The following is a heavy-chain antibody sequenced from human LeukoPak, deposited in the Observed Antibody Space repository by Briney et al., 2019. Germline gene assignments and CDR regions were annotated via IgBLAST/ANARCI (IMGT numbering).Heavy chain of an antibody. V-gene: IGHV4-39*07. D-gene: IGHD2-15*01. CDR1: GGSTSSGGYY. CDR2: INHSGST. Sequence: SETLSLTCTVSGGSTSSGGYYWSWIRQPPGKGLEWIGEINHSGSTNYNPSLKSRVTISVDTSKNQFSLKLSSVTAADTAVYYCARSGGTSARVNAFDIWGQGTMVTVSS. CDR3: ARSGGTSARVNAFDI. J-gene: IGHJ3*02.